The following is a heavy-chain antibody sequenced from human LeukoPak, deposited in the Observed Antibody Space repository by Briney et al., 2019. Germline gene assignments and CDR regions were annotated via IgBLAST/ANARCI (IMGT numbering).Heavy chain of an antibody. CDR2: ISSNGGST. CDR3: ARVEGH. CDR1: GFTFSSYA. J-gene: IGHJ4*02. V-gene: IGHV3-64*01. Sequence: PGGSLRLSCAASGFTFSSYAMHWVRQAPGKGLEYVSAISSNGGSTYYANSVKGRFTISRDNSKNTLHLQMGSLRAEDMAVYYCARVEGHWGQGTLVTVSS. D-gene: IGHD1-1*01.